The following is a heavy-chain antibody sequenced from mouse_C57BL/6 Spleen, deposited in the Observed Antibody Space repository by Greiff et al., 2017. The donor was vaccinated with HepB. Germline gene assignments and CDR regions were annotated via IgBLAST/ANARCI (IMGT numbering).Heavy chain of an antibody. CDR1: VYTFTSYW. CDR2: IHPNSGST. V-gene: IGHV1-64*01. J-gene: IGHJ3*01. D-gene: IGHD2-4*01. Sequence: QVQLQQPGAELVKPGASVKLSCKASVYTFTSYWMHWVKQRPGQGLEWIGMIHPNSGSTNYNEKFKSKATLTVDKSSSTAYMQLSSLTSEDSAVYYCARGDYDASFAYWGQGTLVTVSA. CDR3: ARGDYDASFAY.